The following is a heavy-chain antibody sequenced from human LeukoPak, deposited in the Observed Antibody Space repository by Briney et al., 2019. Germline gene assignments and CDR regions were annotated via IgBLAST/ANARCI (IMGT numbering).Heavy chain of an antibody. CDR1: GGSISGSSYY. CDR2: INHSGST. Sequence: SSETLSLTCTVSGGSISGSSYYWGWIRQPPGKGLEWIGEINHSGSTNYNPSLKSRVTISVDTSKNQFSLKPSSVTAADTAVYYCARGDLGQQLVLATYYYFDYWGQGTLVTVSS. CDR3: ARGDLGQQLVLATYYYFDY. V-gene: IGHV4-39*07. D-gene: IGHD6-13*01. J-gene: IGHJ4*02.